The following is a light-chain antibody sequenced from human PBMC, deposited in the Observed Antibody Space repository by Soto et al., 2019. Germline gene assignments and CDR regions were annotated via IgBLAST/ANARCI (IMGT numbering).Light chain of an antibody. J-gene: IGKJ2*01. CDR2: GAS. CDR3: QQYGGVPYT. V-gene: IGKV3-20*01. Sequence: EIVLTQSPVTLSLSPGQRVTLSCRASVSISRDYLAWYQQRLGQAPRLLIYGASSGATGIPDRFSGSGSGTDFTLTISRLEPEDFAIYYCQQYGGVPYTFGQGTKLEIK. CDR1: VSISRDY.